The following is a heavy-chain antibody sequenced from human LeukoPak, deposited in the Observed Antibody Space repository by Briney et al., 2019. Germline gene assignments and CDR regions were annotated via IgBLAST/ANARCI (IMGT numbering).Heavy chain of an antibody. CDR1: KFNFNSYG. Sequence: AGGSLRVSCATPKFNFNSYGMTCGRQAPGKGREWVSSISGSGGSTQYAASVQGRFTISRDNSKNTLYLQMNSLRVEDTAIYYCAKDPNGDYIDTFDIWGQGTMVTVS. CDR2: ISGSGGST. V-gene: IGHV3-23*01. J-gene: IGHJ3*02. D-gene: IGHD4-17*01. CDR3: AKDPNGDYIDTFDI.